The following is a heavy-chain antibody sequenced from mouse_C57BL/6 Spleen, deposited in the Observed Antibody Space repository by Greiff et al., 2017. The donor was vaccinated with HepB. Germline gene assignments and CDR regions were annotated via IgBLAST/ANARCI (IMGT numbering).Heavy chain of an antibody. V-gene: IGHV1S81*02. CDR2: TNPTNGRT. CDR1: GYTFTSYW. J-gene: IGHJ2*01. D-gene: IGHD1-1*01. CDR3: ARVEKLVATYVGY. Sequence: QVQLQQPGAELVKAGASVKMSCKASGYTFTSYWMHWVKQRLGQGLEWFAETNPTNGRTYYNEKFKSKATLTVDKSSSTAYMLLSGPTFEDSAVYYCARVEKLVATYVGYWGQGITLTVSS.